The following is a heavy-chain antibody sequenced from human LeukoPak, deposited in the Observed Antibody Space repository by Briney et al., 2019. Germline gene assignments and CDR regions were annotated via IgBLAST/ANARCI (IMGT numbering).Heavy chain of an antibody. CDR1: GYTFTGYY. CDR3: ARETILGYCSGGSCTYNWFDP. Sequence: ASVKVSCKASGYTFTGYYMHWVRQAPGHGLEWMGRINPNSGGTNYAQKFQGRVTMTRGTSISTAYMELSRLRSDDTAVYYCARETILGYCSGGSCTYNWFDPWGQGTLVTVSS. D-gene: IGHD2-15*01. J-gene: IGHJ5*02. CDR2: INPNSGGT. V-gene: IGHV1-2*06.